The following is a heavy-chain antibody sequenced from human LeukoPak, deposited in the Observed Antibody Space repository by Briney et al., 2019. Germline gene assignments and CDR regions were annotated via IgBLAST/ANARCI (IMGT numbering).Heavy chain of an antibody. CDR1: GFTFSSYA. D-gene: IGHD2-2*01. J-gene: IGHJ5*02. Sequence: GGSLRLSCAASGFTFSSYAMHWVRQAPGKGLEWVAVISYDGSNKYYADSVKGRFTISRDNAKNSLYLQMNSLRAEDTAVYYCARDDCSSISCYHNWFDPWGQGTLVTVSS. V-gene: IGHV3-30-3*01. CDR2: ISYDGSNK. CDR3: ARDDCSSISCYHNWFDP.